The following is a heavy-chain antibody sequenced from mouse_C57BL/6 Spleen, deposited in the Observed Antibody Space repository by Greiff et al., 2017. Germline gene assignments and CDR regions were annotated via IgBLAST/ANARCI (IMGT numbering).Heavy chain of an antibody. CDR3: ARGAPYYAMDY. J-gene: IGHJ4*01. CDR1: GYAFSSSW. V-gene: IGHV1-82*01. CDR2: IYPGDGDT. Sequence: VQLVESGPELVKPGASVKISCKASGYAFSSSWMNWVKQRPGKGLEWIGRIYPGDGDTNYNGKFKGKATLTADKSSSTAYMQLSSLTSEDSAVYFCARGAPYYAMDYWGQGTSVTVSS.